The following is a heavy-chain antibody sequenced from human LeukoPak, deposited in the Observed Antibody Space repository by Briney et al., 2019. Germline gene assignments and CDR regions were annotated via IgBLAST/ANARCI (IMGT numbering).Heavy chain of an antibody. V-gene: IGHV4-59*01. J-gene: IGHJ6*03. CDR1: GGSISSSY. D-gene: IGHD4-23*01. CDR3: ARTDGARWQRVYYYYYMDV. CDR2: IHYSGTT. Sequence: PSETLSLTCTVSGGSISSSYWSWIRQPPGKGLEWIGYIHYSGTTNYNPSLKSRVTISVDTSKNQFSLKLSSVTAADTAVYYCARTDGARWQRVYYYYYMDVWGKGTTLTVSS.